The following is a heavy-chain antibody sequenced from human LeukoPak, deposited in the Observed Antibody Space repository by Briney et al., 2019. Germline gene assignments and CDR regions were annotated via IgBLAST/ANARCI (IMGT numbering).Heavy chain of an antibody. CDR3: ARVLYSAVAGTVHAFDI. V-gene: IGHV4-4*07. J-gene: IGHJ3*02. CDR1: GGSISSYY. Sequence: SETLSLTCTVSGGSISSYYWSWIRQPAGKGLEWIGRIYTSGSTNYNPSLKSRVTMSVDTSKNQFSLKLSSVTAADTAMYYCARVLYSAVAGTVHAFDIWGPGTMVTVSS. D-gene: IGHD6-19*01. CDR2: IYTSGST.